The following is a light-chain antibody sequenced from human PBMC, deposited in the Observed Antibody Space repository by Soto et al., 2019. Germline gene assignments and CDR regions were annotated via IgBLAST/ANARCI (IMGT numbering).Light chain of an antibody. Sequence: DIQMIQSPSSLSAVVGARVTIDCRASPSISSNLNWYQQKPGRAPQLLISAASSLHSGVTSRFSGSGSGTDFTLTISSLQPIDFATYYCHQTYSAPRTFGRGSKVDIK. V-gene: IGKV1-39*01. CDR3: HQTYSAPRT. CDR2: AAS. CDR1: PSISSN. J-gene: IGKJ1*01.